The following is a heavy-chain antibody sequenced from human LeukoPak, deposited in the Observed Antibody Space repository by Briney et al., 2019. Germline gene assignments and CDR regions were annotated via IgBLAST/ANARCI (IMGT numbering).Heavy chain of an antibody. V-gene: IGHV1-8*02. CDR1: GYTFTSYG. CDR3: ARGHRTLRGYSYVKDY. Sequence: ASVKVSCKASGYTFTSYGISWVRQATGQGLEWMGWMNPNSGNTGYAQKFQGRVTVTRNTSISTAYMELSSLRSEDTAVYYCARGHRTLRGYSYVKDYWGQGTLVTVSS. CDR2: MNPNSGNT. D-gene: IGHD5-18*01. J-gene: IGHJ4*02.